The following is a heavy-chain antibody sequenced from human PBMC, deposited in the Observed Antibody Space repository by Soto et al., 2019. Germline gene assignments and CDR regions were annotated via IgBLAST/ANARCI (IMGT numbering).Heavy chain of an antibody. CDR2: ISAYNGNT. V-gene: IGHV1-18*01. D-gene: IGHD3-10*01. Sequence: ASAKVSCKASGYTFTSYGISWVRQAPGQGLEWMGWISAYNGNTNYAQKLQGRVTMTTDTSTSTAYMELRSLRSDDTAVYYCPRYVVIHKRPYGIDVWGKLTTVTISS. CDR1: GYTFTSYG. CDR3: PRYVVIHKRPYGIDV. J-gene: IGHJ6*04.